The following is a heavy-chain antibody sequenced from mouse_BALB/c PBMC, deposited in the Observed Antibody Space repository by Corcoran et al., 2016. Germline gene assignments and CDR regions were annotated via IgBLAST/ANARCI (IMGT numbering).Heavy chain of an antibody. V-gene: IGHV1-18*01. Sequence: EVQLQQFGAELVKPGASVKISCKASGYTFTDYNMDWVKQSHGKSLEWMGDINPNYNITSKNQKFKEKATLTVDKSSSTAYWELRSLTSEDTAVYYCAIDYYGSSYAMDYWGQGSSVTVSS. CDR2: INPNYNIT. CDR3: AIDYYGSSYAMDY. D-gene: IGHD1-1*01. CDR1: GYTFTDYN. J-gene: IGHJ4*01.